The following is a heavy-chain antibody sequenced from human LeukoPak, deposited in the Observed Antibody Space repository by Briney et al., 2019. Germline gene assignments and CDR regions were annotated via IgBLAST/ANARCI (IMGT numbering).Heavy chain of an antibody. D-gene: IGHD1-1*01. J-gene: IGHJ3*02. V-gene: IGHV1-46*01. CDR3: ARIGRRPYDAFDI. CDR2: INPSGGSP. CDR1: GYTFTSYY. Sequence: ASVKVSCKASGYTFTSYYMHWVRQVPGQGLAWMGIINPSGGSPSYAQKFQGRVTMTRDTSTSTVYMELSSLRSEDTAVYYCARIGRRPYDAFDIWGQGTMVTVSS.